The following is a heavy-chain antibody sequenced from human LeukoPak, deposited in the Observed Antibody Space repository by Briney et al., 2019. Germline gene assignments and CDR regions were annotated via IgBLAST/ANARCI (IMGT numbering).Heavy chain of an antibody. CDR1: GFTFSDYY. J-gene: IGHJ4*02. CDR2: ISSSGYST. CDR3: ARDKRRFDK. V-gene: IGHV3-11*04. Sequence: GGSLRLSCAASGFTFSDYYMFWIRQAPGKELEWISYISSSGYSTYYAGSVKGRFTISRDNSNNSLYLQMNSLRDEDTAVYYCARDKRRFDKWGQGTLVAVSS.